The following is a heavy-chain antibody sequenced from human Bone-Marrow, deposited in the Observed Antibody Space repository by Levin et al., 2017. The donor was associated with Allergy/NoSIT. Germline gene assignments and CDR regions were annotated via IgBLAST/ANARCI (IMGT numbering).Heavy chain of an antibody. Sequence: PGGSLRLSCAASGFTFDDYAMHWVRQAPGKGLEWVSGISWNSGSIGYADSVKGRFTISRDNAKKSLYLQMNSLRAEDTALYYCAKASPYRFSVAGTPLDYWGQGTLVTVSS. CDR1: GFTFDDYA. D-gene: IGHD6-19*01. J-gene: IGHJ4*02. V-gene: IGHV3-9*01. CDR2: ISWNSGSI. CDR3: AKASPYRFSVAGTPLDY.